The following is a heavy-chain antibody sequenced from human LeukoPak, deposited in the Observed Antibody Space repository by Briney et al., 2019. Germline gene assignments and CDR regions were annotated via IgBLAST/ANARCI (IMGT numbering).Heavy chain of an antibody. D-gene: IGHD2-15*01. Sequence: ASVKVSCKASGGTFSSYAISWVRQAPGQGLDWMGGFIPIFGTANYAQKFQGRVTITADESTSTAYMELSSLRSEDTAVYYCASGGGCSGGSCYPLLFDYWGQGTLVTVSS. V-gene: IGHV1-69*13. J-gene: IGHJ4*02. CDR1: GGTFSSYA. CDR3: ASGGGCSGGSCYPLLFDY. CDR2: FIPIFGTA.